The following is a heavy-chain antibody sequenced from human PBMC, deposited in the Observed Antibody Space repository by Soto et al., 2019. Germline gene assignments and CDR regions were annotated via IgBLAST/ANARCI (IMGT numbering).Heavy chain of an antibody. CDR3: AKDLSWRSGDGSGPLYFDY. J-gene: IGHJ4*02. CDR1: GFTFSSYA. D-gene: IGHD3-10*01. CDR2: ISGSGGST. V-gene: IGHV3-23*01. Sequence: GGSLRLSCAASGFTFSSYAMSWVRQAPGKGLEWVSAISGSGGSTYYADSVKGRFTISRDNSKNTLYLQMNSLRAEDTAVYYCAKDLSWRSGDGSGPLYFDYWGQGTLVTVSS.